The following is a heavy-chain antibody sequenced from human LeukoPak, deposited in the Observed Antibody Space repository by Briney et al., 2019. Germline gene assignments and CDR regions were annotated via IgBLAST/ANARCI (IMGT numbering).Heavy chain of an antibody. CDR3: ARDGGSSWYTSGYDY. D-gene: IGHD6-13*01. CDR2: IIPIFGTS. Sequence: SVKVSCKASGGTFSSYAISWVRQAPGQGLEWMGRIIPIFGTSNYAQKFQGRVTITADDSASTAYMELSSLRSEDTAVYYCARDGGSSWYTSGYDYWGQGTLVTVSS. V-gene: IGHV1-69*01. J-gene: IGHJ4*02. CDR1: GGTFSSYA.